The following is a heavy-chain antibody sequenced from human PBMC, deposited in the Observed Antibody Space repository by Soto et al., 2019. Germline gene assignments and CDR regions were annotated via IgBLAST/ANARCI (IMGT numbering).Heavy chain of an antibody. CDR3: ASDHGEGIADP. J-gene: IGHJ5*02. CDR1: GGTFSSYA. V-gene: IGHV1-69*06. D-gene: IGHD6-13*01. Sequence: QVQLVQSGAEVKKPGSSVKVSCKASGGTFSSYAISWVRQAPGQGLEWMGGIIPIFGTANYAQKYQGRVTITADTTTSTAYMELSSMRYEETAVYYGASDHGEGIADPWGQGTLVTVSS. CDR2: IIPIFGTA.